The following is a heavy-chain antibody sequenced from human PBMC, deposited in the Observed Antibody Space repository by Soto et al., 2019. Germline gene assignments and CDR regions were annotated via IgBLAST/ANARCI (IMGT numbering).Heavy chain of an antibody. CDR1: GFTFDDYT. Sequence: EIQLVESGGGLVQPGGSRRLSCTASGFTFDDYTMYWVRQAPGKGLEWVSGITWNSDKIDYADSVKGRFSISRDNAKNSLYLQMDSLTTADTATYYCAKSLCNFAYSAYRPMDSWGQGTLVTVSS. V-gene: IGHV3-9*01. D-gene: IGHD4-4*01. CDR3: AKSLCNFAYSAYRPMDS. CDR2: ITWNSDKI. J-gene: IGHJ5*01.